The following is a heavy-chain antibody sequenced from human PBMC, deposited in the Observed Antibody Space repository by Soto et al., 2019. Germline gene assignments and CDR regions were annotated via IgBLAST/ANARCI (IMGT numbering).Heavy chain of an antibody. CDR2: TYYRSKWYN. Sequence: QIQLQQSGPGLVKPSQTLSLTCAISGDSVSSNSAAWNWIRQSPSRGLEWLGRTYYRSKWYNDYAVSVKSRINLHPDTSMHPFSLQLNSVTPEDTAVYYCARSPYSAVRAFDIWGQGTMVTVSS. J-gene: IGHJ3*02. CDR3: ARSPYSAVRAFDI. V-gene: IGHV6-1*01. CDR1: GDSVSSNSAA. D-gene: IGHD4-4*01.